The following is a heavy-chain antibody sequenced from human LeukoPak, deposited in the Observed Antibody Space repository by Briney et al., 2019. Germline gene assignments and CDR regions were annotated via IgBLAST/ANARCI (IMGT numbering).Heavy chain of an antibody. J-gene: IGHJ6*04. CDR3: AGTYYYGSGPTDV. V-gene: IGHV4-39*01. Sequence: SETLSLTCTVSGGSISSSSYYWGWIRQPPGKGLEWIGSIYYSGSTYYNPSLKSRVTISVDTSKNQFSLKLSSVTAADTAVYYCAGTYYYGSGPTDVWGKGTTVTISS. CDR2: IYYSGST. CDR1: GGSISSSSYY. D-gene: IGHD3-10*01.